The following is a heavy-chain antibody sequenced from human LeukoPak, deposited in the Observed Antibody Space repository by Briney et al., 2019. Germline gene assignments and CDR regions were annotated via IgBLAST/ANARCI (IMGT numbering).Heavy chain of an antibody. Sequence: GESLKISCKGSGYSFTSYWIGWVRQMPGKGLEWMGIIYPGDPDTRYSPSFQGQVTISADKSISTAYLQWSSLKASDTAMYYCARHKSIAAAGGEYYYDSSGYFDYWGQGTLVTVSS. D-gene: IGHD3-22*01. CDR2: IYPGDPDT. CDR1: GYSFTSYW. J-gene: IGHJ4*02. V-gene: IGHV5-51*01. CDR3: ARHKSIAAAGGEYYYDSSGYFDY.